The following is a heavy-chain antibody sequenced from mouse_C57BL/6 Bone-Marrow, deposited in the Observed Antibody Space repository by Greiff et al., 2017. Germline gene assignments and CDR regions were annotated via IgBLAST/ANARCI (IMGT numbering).Heavy chain of an antibody. CDR1: GYTFTSYG. CDR3: ARFPYYYCSSYVSWYFDV. CDR2: IYIGNGYT. V-gene: IGHV1-58*01. Sequence: VQLKESGAELVRPGSSVKMSCKTSGYTFTSYGINWVKQRPGQGLEWIGYIYIGNGYTEYNEKFKGKATLTSDTSSSTAYMQLSSLTSEDSAIYFCARFPYYYCSSYVSWYFDVWGTGTTVTVSS. J-gene: IGHJ1*03. D-gene: IGHD1-1*01.